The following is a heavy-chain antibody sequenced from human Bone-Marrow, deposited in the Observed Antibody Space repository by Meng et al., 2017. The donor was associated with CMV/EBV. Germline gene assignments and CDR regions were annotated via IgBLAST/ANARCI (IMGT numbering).Heavy chain of an antibody. CDR3: ARGGFNFRNWFDP. CDR1: GGSFSGYY. Sequence: ESLKISCAVYGGSFSGYYWSWIRQPPGKGLEWIGEINHSGSTNYNPSLKSRVTISVDTSKNQFSLKLSSVTAADTAVYYCARGGFNFRNWFDPWGQGTLVTGSS. J-gene: IGHJ5*02. V-gene: IGHV4-34*01. CDR2: INHSGST.